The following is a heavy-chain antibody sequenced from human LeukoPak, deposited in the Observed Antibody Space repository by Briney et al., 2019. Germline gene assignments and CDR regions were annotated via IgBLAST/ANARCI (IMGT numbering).Heavy chain of an antibody. CDR1: GGSISSGSYY. D-gene: IGHD1-1*01. CDR3: ARDGRYRWFDP. J-gene: IGHJ5*02. V-gene: IGHV4-61*02. CDR2: IYTSGST. Sequence: SETLSLTCTVSGGSISSGSYYWSWIRQPAGKGLEWIGRIYTSGSTNYNPSLKSRVTISVDTSKNQFSLKLSSVTAADTAVYYCARDGRYRWFDPWGQGTLVTVSS.